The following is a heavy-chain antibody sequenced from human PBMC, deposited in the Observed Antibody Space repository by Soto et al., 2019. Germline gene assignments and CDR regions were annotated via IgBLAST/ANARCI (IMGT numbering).Heavy chain of an antibody. CDR3: ARCYCSVGSCYTCWHFDL. CDR2: IGPYNGNT. J-gene: IGHJ2*01. V-gene: IGHV1-18*01. CDR1: GYTFNNYG. D-gene: IGHD2-15*01. Sequence: QVQLVQSGAEVKKPGASVKVSCKASGYTFNNYGISWVRQAPGQGLEWMGWIGPYNGNTDHAQNFQGRVTMTTDTSTNTAYRERRSLRSDDTALYYCARCYCSVGSCYTCWHFDLWGRGTLVTVSS.